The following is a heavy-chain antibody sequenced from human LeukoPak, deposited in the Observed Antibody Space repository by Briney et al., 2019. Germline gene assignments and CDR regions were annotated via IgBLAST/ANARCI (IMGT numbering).Heavy chain of an antibody. J-gene: IGHJ4*02. Sequence: PGGSLRLSCAASGFAFSSYAMNWVRQAPGKGLEWVSSITYSGSSTYSADSVKGRFTISRDNSKNTLFLQMDSLRTEDTALYYCAKSNSYDSRTYFHFEYWGQGTLVTVSS. CDR3: AKSNSYDSRTYFHFEY. CDR2: ITYSGSST. D-gene: IGHD3-10*01. V-gene: IGHV3-23*01. CDR1: GFAFSSYA.